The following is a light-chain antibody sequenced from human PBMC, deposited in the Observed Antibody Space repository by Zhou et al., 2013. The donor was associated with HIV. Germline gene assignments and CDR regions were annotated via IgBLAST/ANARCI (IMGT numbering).Light chain of an antibody. CDR2: SAS. CDR1: QTITTY. J-gene: IGKJ1*01. CDR3: QQSYTTPWT. V-gene: IGKV1-39*01. Sequence: DIQMTQSPSSLSASVGDTVSITCRASQTITTYLNWYQQKPGKAPKLLIYSASSLQTGVPSRFSGSGSGTDLTLTISNLQPEDFATYYCQQSYTTPWTFGQGTTVDLK.